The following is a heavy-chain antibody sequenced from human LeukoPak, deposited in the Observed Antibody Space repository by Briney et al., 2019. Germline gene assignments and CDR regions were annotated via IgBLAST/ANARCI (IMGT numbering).Heavy chain of an antibody. J-gene: IGHJ4*02. CDR1: GYTFTSCG. CDR3: ARDGGDILTGYYVWPFDY. V-gene: IGHV1-18*01. D-gene: IGHD3-9*01. CDR2: ISAYNGNT. Sequence: ASVKVSCKASGYTFTSCGISWVRQAPGQGLEWMGWISAYNGNTNYAQKLQGRVTMTTDTSTSTAYMELRSLRSDDTAVYYCARDGGDILTGYYVWPFDYWGQGTLVTVSS.